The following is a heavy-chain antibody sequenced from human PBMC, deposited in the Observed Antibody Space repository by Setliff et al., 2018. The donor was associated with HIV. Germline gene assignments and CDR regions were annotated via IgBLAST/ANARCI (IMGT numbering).Heavy chain of an antibody. CDR3: ATDNREGVGTPYYFDY. CDR2: MNPNSGNT. CDR1: GYTFTNYD. V-gene: IGHV1-8*02. J-gene: IGHJ4*02. Sequence: ASVKVSCKASGYTFTNYDINWVRQATGQGLEWMGWMNPNSGNTGYAQKFQGRVTMTRNTSITTAYMELTSLRSDDRAMYYCATDNREGVGTPYYFDYGGQGTQFTVSS. D-gene: IGHD1-26*01.